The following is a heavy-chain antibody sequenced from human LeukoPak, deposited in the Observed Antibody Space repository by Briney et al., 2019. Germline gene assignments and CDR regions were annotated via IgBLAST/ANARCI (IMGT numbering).Heavy chain of an antibody. CDR2: IYSGGST. Sequence: PGGSLRLSCAASGFAVSSNYMSWVRQAPGKGLEWVSVIYSGGSTYYADSVKGRFTISRDNSKNTLYLQMNSLRAEDTAVYYCARTKMTTVTHGGGLGYYYYYGMDVWGQGTTVTVSS. CDR3: ARTKMTTVTHGGGLGYYYYYGMDV. D-gene: IGHD4-17*01. CDR1: GFAVSSNY. J-gene: IGHJ6*02. V-gene: IGHV3-66*01.